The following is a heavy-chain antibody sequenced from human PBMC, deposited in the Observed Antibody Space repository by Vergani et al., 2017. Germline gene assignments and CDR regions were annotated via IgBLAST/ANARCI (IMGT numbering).Heavy chain of an antibody. D-gene: IGHD3-22*01. CDR1: GYTFTSYY. CDR2: SNPSGGNT. J-gene: IGHJ4*02. CDR3: AQENDRSPFDY. V-gene: IGHV1-46*01. Sequence: QVQLVQSGAEVKKPGASVKVSCKASGYTFTSYYMHWVRQAPGQGLEWMGISNPSGGNTNYAQKLQGRVTMTTDTSTSTAYMELRSLRSDDTAVYYCAQENDRSPFDYWGQGTLVTVSS.